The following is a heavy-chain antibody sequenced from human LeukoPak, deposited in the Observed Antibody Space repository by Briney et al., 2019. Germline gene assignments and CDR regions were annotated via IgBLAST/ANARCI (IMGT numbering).Heavy chain of an antibody. V-gene: IGHV3-33*01. CDR1: GFTFSSYG. J-gene: IGHJ4*02. CDR2: IWYDGSNK. CDR3: ARVLGSGSYYIDY. Sequence: PGGSLRLSCAASGFTFSSYGMHWVRQAPGKGLEWVAVIWYDGSNKYYADSVKGRFTISRDNSKNTLYLQMNSLRAEDTAVYYCARVLGSGSYYIDYWGQGTLVTVSS. D-gene: IGHD3-10*01.